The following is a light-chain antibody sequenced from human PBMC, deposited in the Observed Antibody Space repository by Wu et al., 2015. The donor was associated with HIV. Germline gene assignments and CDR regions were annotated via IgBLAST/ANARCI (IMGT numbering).Light chain of an antibody. V-gene: IGKV3-15*01. CDR2: GAS. J-gene: IGKJ5*01. CDR3: QRYNDWPMT. Sequence: EVVMTQSPATLSVSLGERVTLSCRASESVTTSVVWYQQKPGQPPRLLIYGASNRATGVPARFSGSASGAEFILTIDNVQSEDFAVYYCQRYNDWPMTFGQGTRLEIK. CDR1: ESVTTS.